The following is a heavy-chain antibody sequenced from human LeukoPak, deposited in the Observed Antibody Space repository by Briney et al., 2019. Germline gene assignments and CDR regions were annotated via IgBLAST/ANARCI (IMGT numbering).Heavy chain of an antibody. CDR1: GGSISSSSYY. J-gene: IGHJ4*02. CDR3: ARYIVVVVAAIYYFDY. CDR2: IYYSGST. V-gene: IGHV4-39*07. Sequence: SETLSLTCTVSGGSISSSSYYWGWIRQPPGKGLEWIGSIYYSGSTYYNPSLKSRVTISVDTSKNQFSLKLSSVTAADTAVYYCARYIVVVVAAIYYFDYWGQGTLVTVSS. D-gene: IGHD2-15*01.